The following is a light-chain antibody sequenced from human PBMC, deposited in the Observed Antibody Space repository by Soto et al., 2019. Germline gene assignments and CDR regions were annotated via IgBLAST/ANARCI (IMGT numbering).Light chain of an antibody. CDR2: AAS. Sequence: DIQMTQSPSSLSASVGDRVTITCRASQSISSYLNWYQRKPGKATKLLIYAASSLQSGVPSSFSGSGSGTDFTLSISSLQPEDFATYYCLQSYSTPLTFGGGTKVEIK. V-gene: IGKV1-39*01. CDR1: QSISSY. CDR3: LQSYSTPLT. J-gene: IGKJ4*01.